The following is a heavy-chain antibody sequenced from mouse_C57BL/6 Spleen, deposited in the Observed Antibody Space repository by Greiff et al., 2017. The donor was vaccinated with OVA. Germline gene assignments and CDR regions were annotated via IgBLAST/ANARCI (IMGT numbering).Heavy chain of an antibody. V-gene: IGHV1-15*01. CDR3: TRRNERDYFDY. D-gene: IGHD2-1*01. CDR2: IDPETGGT. CDR1: GYTFTDYE. J-gene: IGHJ2*01. Sequence: QVHVKQSGAELVRPGASVTLSCKASGYTFTDYEMHWVKQTPVHGLEWIGAIDPETGGTAYNQKFKGKAILTADKSSSTAYMELRSLTSEDSAVYYCTRRNERDYFDYWGQGTTLTVSS.